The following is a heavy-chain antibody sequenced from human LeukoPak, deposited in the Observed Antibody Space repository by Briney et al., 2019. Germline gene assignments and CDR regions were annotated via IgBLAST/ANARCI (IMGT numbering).Heavy chain of an antibody. CDR3: ARHVRSGYNLLDY. Sequence: KPSETLSLTCTVSGGSISNYYWSWIRQTPGKGLEWIGYIYFSGSSNQNPSLRSRVTMPVDTSKNQFSLKLSSVTAADTAVYYCARHVRSGYNLLDYWGQGTLVTVSS. D-gene: IGHD5-24*01. J-gene: IGHJ4*02. CDR1: GGSISNYY. CDR2: IYFSGSS. V-gene: IGHV4-59*08.